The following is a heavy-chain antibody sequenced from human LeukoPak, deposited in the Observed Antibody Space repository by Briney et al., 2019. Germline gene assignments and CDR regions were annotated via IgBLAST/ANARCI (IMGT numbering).Heavy chain of an antibody. V-gene: IGHV1-69*13. CDR3: ARDRGYYDSSGYLCYAFDI. CDR1: GGTFSSYA. J-gene: IGHJ3*02. CDR2: IIPIFGTA. Sequence: GASVKVSCKASGGTFSSYAISWVRQAPGQGLEWMGGIIPIFGTANYAQKFQGRVTITADESTSTAYMELSSLRSEDTAVYYCARDRGYYDSSGYLCYAFDIWGQGTMVTVSS. D-gene: IGHD3-22*01.